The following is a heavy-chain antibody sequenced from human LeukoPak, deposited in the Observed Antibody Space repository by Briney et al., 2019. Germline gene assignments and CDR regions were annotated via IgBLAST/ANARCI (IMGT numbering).Heavy chain of an antibody. CDR2: IYYSGST. J-gene: IGHJ4*02. V-gene: IGHV4-59*12. CDR1: GGSIRSYY. CDR3: ARDRRYLGSSGDGYFDY. D-gene: IGHD6-25*01. Sequence: SETLSLTCTVSGGSIRSYYWSWIRQPPGKGLEWIGSIYYSGSTYYNPSLKSRVTISVDTSKNQFSLKLSSVTAADTAVYYCARDRRYLGSSGDGYFDYWGQGTLVTVSS.